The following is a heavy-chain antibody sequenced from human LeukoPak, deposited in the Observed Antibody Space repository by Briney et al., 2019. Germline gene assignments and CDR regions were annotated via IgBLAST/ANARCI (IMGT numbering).Heavy chain of an antibody. CDR1: GGSFSSGSYY. CDR3: ARGGHIVVVTAIPGPYYFDY. D-gene: IGHD2-21*02. CDR2: IYYSGST. J-gene: IGHJ4*02. V-gene: IGHV4-61*01. Sequence: PSETLSLTCTVSGGSFSSGSYYWRWIRQPPGKGLEWIGYIYYSGSTNYNPSLKSRVTISVDTSKNQFSLKLSSVIAADTAVYYWARGGHIVVVTAIPGPYYFDYWGQGTLVTVSS.